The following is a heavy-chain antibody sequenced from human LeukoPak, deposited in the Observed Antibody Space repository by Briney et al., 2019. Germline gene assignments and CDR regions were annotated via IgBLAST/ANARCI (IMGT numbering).Heavy chain of an antibody. CDR3: ARAIGVTCISTSCYSFDY. Sequence: GRSLRLSCAASGFTFSSYAMHWVRQAPGKGLEWVAVISYDGSNKYYADSVKGRFTISRDNSKNTLYLQMNSLRAEDTAVYYCARAIGVTCISTSCYSFDYWGQGTLVTVSS. J-gene: IGHJ4*02. D-gene: IGHD2-2*02. V-gene: IGHV3-30-3*01. CDR2: ISYDGSNK. CDR1: GFTFSSYA.